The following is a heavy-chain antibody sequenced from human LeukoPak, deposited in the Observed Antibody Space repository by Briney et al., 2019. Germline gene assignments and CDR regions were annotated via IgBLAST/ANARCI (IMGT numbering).Heavy chain of an antibody. V-gene: IGHV1-46*01. CDR1: GFTFTTYF. J-gene: IGHJ4*02. CDR3: TREIDSSSGYDF. Sequence: RASVKVSCKASGFTFTTYFMHWVRQAPGQGLEWMGIINLSDGGTSLARKFQGRVTMTRDTSTNTAYMELSSLRSEDTAVYYCTREIDSSSGYDFWGQGALVTVSS. CDR2: INLSDGGT. D-gene: IGHD6-13*01.